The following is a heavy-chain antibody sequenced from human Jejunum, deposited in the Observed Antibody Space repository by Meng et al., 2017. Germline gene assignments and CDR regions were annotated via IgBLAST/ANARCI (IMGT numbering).Heavy chain of an antibody. CDR3: ARESLDMDSSGWYDWYFDL. CDR2: IGRGGDT. Sequence: GESLKISCEASGFTFSTYDMHWVRQAPGKGLEWVSAIGRGGDTYYPGSVKGRFTMSRENAKNSVYLQMNSLTAGDTAVYYYARESLDMDSSGWYDWYFDLWGRGTLVTVSS. CDR1: GFTFSTYD. J-gene: IGHJ2*01. D-gene: IGHD6-19*01. V-gene: IGHV3-13*01.